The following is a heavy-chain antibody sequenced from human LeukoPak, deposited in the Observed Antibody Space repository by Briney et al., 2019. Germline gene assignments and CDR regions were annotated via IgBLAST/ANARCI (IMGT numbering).Heavy chain of an antibody. CDR2: ISSSSSCT. Sequence: GGSLRLSCAASGFTFSDYYMSWIRQAPGKGLEWVSYISSSSSCTNYADSVKGRFTISRDNAKNSLYLQMNSLRAEDTAVYYCAKATDEQWLDYWGQGTLVTVSS. CDR3: AKATDEQWLDY. J-gene: IGHJ4*02. D-gene: IGHD6-19*01. V-gene: IGHV3-11*06. CDR1: GFTFSDYY.